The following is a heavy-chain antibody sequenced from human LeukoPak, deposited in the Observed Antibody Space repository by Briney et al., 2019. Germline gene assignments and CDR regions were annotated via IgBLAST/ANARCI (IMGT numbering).Heavy chain of an antibody. Sequence: GASVNVSCTASGGTFSSYAISWVRQAPGQGLEWMGGIIPIFGTANYAQKFQGRVTITADESTSTAYMELSSLRSEDTAVYYCARDLSGSLEGDAFDIWGLGTMVTVSP. V-gene: IGHV1-69*13. D-gene: IGHD1-26*01. CDR3: ARDLSGSLEGDAFDI. J-gene: IGHJ3*02. CDR2: IIPIFGTA. CDR1: GGTFSSYA.